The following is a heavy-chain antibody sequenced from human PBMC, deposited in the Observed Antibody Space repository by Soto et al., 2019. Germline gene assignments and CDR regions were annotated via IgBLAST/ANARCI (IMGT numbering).Heavy chain of an antibody. D-gene: IGHD3-3*01. Sequence: GESLKISCNGSGFIFSSYWIGWVRQMPGKGLECMGIIYPRDSDTRYNPSFQGQVTISVDTSISTAYLQWSSLRTSDTAMYYCTRTGVSSTFEIWGQGTMVTVSS. CDR2: IYPRDSDT. J-gene: IGHJ3*02. V-gene: IGHV5-51*01. CDR3: TRTGVSSTFEI. CDR1: GFIFSSYW.